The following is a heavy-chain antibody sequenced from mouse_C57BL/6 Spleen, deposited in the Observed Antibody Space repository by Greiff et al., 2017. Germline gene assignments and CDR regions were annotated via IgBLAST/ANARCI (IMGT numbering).Heavy chain of an antibody. CDR2: IDPENGDT. D-gene: IGHD2-1*01. CDR1: GFNIKDDY. V-gene: IGHV14-4*01. J-gene: IGHJ4*01. CDR3: TTVYGNYYAMDY. Sequence: VQLKESGAELVRPGASVKLSCTASGFNIKDDYMHWVKQRPEQGLEWIGWIDPENGDTEYASKFQGKATITADTSSNTAYLQLSSLTSEDTAVYYCTTVYGNYYAMDYWGQGTSVTVSS.